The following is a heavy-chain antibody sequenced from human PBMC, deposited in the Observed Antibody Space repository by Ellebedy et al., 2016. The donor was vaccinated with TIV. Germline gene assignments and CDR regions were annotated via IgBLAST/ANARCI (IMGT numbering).Heavy chain of an antibody. CDR1: GFTFSDYY. V-gene: IGHV3-11*05. CDR2: ISSSSSYT. Sequence: GGSLRLXXAASGFTFSDYYMSWIRQAPGKGLEWVSYISSSSSYTNYADSVKGRFTISRDNAKNSLYLQMNSLRAEDTAVYYCARGAGYYDILTGYGDGMDVWGQGTTVTVSS. CDR3: ARGAGYYDILTGYGDGMDV. D-gene: IGHD3-9*01. J-gene: IGHJ6*02.